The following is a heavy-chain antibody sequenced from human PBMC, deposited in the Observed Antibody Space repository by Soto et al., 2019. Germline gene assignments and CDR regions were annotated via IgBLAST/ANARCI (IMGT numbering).Heavy chain of an antibody. V-gene: IGHV3-33*08. CDR2: IWYDGSNK. J-gene: IGHJ4*02. D-gene: IGHD1-26*01. CDR1: GFTFSSYR. Sequence: GGSLRLSCAASGFTFSSYRMHWVRQAPGKGLEWVADIWYDGSNKYYADSVKGRFTISRDNSKNTLYLQMNSLRAVDTAVYYCARVVPDSGSSYWGQGTLVTVSS. CDR3: ARVVPDSGSSY.